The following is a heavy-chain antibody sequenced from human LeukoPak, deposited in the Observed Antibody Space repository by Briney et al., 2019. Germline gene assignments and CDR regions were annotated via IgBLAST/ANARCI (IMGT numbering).Heavy chain of an antibody. J-gene: IGHJ6*02. CDR1: GFTFSSYE. CDR2: ISSSGSTI. V-gene: IGHV3-48*03. D-gene: IGHD1-7*01. CDR3: ARVGITGTTNYGMDV. Sequence: GGSLRLSCAASGFTFSSYEMNWVRQAPGKGLEWVSYISSSGSTIYYADSVKGRFTISRDNAKNSLYLQMNSLRAEDTAVYYCARVGITGTTNYGMDVWGQGTTVIVSS.